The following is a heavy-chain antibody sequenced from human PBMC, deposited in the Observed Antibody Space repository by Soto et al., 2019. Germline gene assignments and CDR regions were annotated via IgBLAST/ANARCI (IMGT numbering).Heavy chain of an antibody. Sequence: QVQLVQSGGEVKKPGASVKVSCKASGYTFTNYGVTWVRQAPGQGLEWMGWISAYTDNPNYAQKFQGRVTMTIDTSTTQTHKELGGPTSDDTAVYYCARVIPGAEAWFGPWGQGTLVTVSS. D-gene: IGHD2-2*01. CDR2: ISAYTDNP. CDR3: ARVIPGAEAWFGP. J-gene: IGHJ5*02. V-gene: IGHV1-18*01. CDR1: GYTFTNYG.